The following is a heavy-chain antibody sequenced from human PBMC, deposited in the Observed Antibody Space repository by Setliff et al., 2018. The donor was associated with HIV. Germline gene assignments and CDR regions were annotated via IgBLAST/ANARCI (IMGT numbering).Heavy chain of an antibody. J-gene: IGHJ6*02. CDR1: RYTFTGYY. CDR2: INPNSGGT. D-gene: IGHD2-2*01. CDR3: AGDHCSSSGCYEYSYYGMDV. Sequence: GASVKVSCKASRYTFTGYYMHWVRQAPGPGLEWMGWINPNSGGTTYAQKFQGRVTMTRETSISTAYMEVSRLRSDDTAVYYCAGDHCSSSGCYEYSYYGMDVWGQGTTVTVSS. V-gene: IGHV1-2*02.